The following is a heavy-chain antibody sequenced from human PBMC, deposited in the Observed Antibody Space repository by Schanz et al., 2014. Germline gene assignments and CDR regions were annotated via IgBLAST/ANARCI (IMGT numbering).Heavy chain of an antibody. D-gene: IGHD4-17*01. CDR1: GGSFSSNY. V-gene: IGHV4-34*09. CDR2: INHGGST. Sequence: QVQLQESGPGLVKPSQTLSLTCAVYGGSFSSNYWSWIRQPPGKGLEWIAEINHGGSTNYNPSLKSRVTISVDTSKNQISLKLRSVTAADTAVYYCARDRGHGDLPGDIWGQGTMVTVSS. J-gene: IGHJ3*02. CDR3: ARDRGHGDLPGDI.